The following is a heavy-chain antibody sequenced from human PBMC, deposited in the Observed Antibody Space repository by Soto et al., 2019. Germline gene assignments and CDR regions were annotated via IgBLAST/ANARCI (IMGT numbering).Heavy chain of an antibody. J-gene: IGHJ4*02. D-gene: IGHD6-19*01. V-gene: IGHV1-8*01. CDR2: MNPNSGNT. Sequence: QVQLVQSGAEGKKPGASVKVSCKASGYTFTSYDINWVRQATGHGLEWMGWMNPNSGNTGYAQKFQGRVTMTRNTSISTAYMELSRLRSEDTALYYCARERTVAGNDYWGQGTLVTVSS. CDR1: GYTFTSYD. CDR3: ARERTVAGNDY.